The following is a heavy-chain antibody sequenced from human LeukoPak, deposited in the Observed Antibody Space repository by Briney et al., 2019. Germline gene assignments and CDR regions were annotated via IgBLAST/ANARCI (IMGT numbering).Heavy chain of an antibody. CDR3: ARGDGARGVYYYYYGMDV. J-gene: IGHJ6*02. CDR1: GYTFTSYD. Sequence: GASVKVSCKASGYTFTSYDINWVRQATGQGLEWMGWMNPNSGNTGYAQKFQGRVTMTRNTSISTAYMELSSLRSEDTAVYYCARGDGARGVYYYYYGMDVWGQGTTVTVSS. D-gene: IGHD3-10*01. CDR2: MNPNSGNT. V-gene: IGHV1-8*01.